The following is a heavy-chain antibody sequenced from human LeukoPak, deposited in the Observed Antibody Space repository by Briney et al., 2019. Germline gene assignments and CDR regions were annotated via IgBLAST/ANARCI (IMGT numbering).Heavy chain of an antibody. CDR2: INWNGGST. CDR1: GFTFDDYG. J-gene: IGHJ6*04. D-gene: IGHD3-10*02. CDR3: AELGITMIGGV. Sequence: GGSLRLSCAATGFTFDDYGMSWVRQAPGKGLEWVSGINWNGGSTGYADSVKGRFTISRDNAKNSLYLQMNSLRAEDTAVYYCAELGITMIGGVWGKGTTVTISS. V-gene: IGHV3-20*04.